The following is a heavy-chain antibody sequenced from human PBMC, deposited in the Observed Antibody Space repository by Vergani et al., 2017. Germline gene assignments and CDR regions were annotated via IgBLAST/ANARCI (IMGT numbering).Heavy chain of an antibody. CDR1: GFSFNSYW. Sequence: DVHLAESGGGFFQPGGSLRLSCSASGFSFNSYWMHWVRQVPGKGLLWVSRIKSDGSITAYAESVKGRFTISRDNAQNKLYLQMNSLRVEDTGVYYCARARCIETCYMSNWLDSWGQGTLVTVSS. D-gene: IGHD3-9*01. V-gene: IGHV3-74*03. J-gene: IGHJ5*01. CDR3: ARARCIETCYMSNWLDS. CDR2: IKSDGSIT.